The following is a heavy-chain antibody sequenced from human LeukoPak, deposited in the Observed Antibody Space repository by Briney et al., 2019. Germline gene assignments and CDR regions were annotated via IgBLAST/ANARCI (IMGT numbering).Heavy chain of an antibody. CDR3: AKEGGYSGYDYFDY. CDR1: GIKLSNYR. Sequence: PGGSLRLSCVVSGIKLSNYRMSWVRQAPGKGLEWVSAISGSGGSTYYADSVKGRFTISRDNSKNTLYLQMNSLRAEDTAVYYCAKEGGYSGYDYFDYWGQGTLVTVSS. J-gene: IGHJ4*02. D-gene: IGHD5-12*01. CDR2: ISGSGGST. V-gene: IGHV3-23*01.